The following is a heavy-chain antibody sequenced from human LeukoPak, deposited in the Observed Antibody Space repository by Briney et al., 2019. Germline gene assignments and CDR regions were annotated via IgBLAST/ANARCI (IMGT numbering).Heavy chain of an antibody. CDR1: GFTFSTYS. J-gene: IGHJ4*02. D-gene: IGHD3-16*01. CDR3: VRDLGEADIFDY. V-gene: IGHV3-21*06. CDR2: LNSDSRYK. Sequence: GGSLRLSCAASGFTFSTYSMNWVRQAPGKGLEWVSSLNSDSRYKFYADSVKGRFTISRDNAKNSLYLQMSSLTTEDTAVYYCVRDLGEADIFDYWGQGTLVTVSS.